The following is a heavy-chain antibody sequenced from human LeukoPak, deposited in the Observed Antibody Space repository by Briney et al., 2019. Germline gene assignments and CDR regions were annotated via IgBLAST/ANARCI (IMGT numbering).Heavy chain of an antibody. D-gene: IGHD4-11*01. Sequence: GGSLRLSCEASGFTFNHYGMHWVRQDPGKGLEWVAVIWSDSSNKFYADSVRGRFTISRDDSRKTLFLQMDSLTAEDTAVYYCAKDAQRGFDYSNSLEYWGRGTLVTVSS. CDR3: AKDAQRGFDYSNSLEY. CDR1: GFTFNHYG. J-gene: IGHJ4*02. V-gene: IGHV3-33*06. CDR2: IWSDSSNK.